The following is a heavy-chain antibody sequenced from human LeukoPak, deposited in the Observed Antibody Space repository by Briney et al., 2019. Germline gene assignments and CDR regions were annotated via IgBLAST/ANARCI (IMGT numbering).Heavy chain of an antibody. D-gene: IGHD3-16*01. J-gene: IGHJ4*02. V-gene: IGHV1-46*01. CDR2: INPSGGST. CDR3: AREGIMITFGGDRYYFDY. Sequence: ASVKVSCKASGYTFTSYYMHWVRQAPGQGLEWMGIINPSGGSTSYAQKFQGRVTMTRDTSTSTVYMELSSLRSEDTAVYYCAREGIMITFGGDRYYFDYWGQGTLVTVPS. CDR1: GYTFTSYY.